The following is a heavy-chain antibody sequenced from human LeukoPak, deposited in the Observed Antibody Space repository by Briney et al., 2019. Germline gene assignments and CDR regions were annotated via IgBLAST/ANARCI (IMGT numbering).Heavy chain of an antibody. J-gene: IGHJ5*02. Sequence: SVKVSCKASGGTFSSYAISWVRQAPGQGLEWMGGIIPIFGTANYAQKFQGRVTITTDESTSTAYMELSSLRSEDTAVYYCARDLSYYDSSGYYYGANWFDPWGQGTLVTVSS. CDR2: IIPIFGTA. D-gene: IGHD3-22*01. CDR3: ARDLSYYDSSGYYYGANWFDP. CDR1: GGTFSSYA. V-gene: IGHV1-69*05.